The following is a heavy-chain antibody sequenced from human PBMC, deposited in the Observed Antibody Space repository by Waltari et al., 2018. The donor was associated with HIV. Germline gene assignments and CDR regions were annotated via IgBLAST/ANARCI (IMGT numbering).Heavy chain of an antibody. V-gene: IGHV3-48*03. CDR2: MSGNSGAI. Sequence: DVQLVESGGELVQIGGSLRLSCAGSGFAFYPYEMNWVRQAPGKGLECIGYMSGNSGAIHYAGSVRGRCTSSRENAKSSLYLQMNILRGEDTAIYNCARDDLIVRRPFGIWGQGTMVTV. J-gene: IGHJ3*02. D-gene: IGHD3-16*02. CDR1: GFAFYPYE. CDR3: ARDDLIVRRPFGI.